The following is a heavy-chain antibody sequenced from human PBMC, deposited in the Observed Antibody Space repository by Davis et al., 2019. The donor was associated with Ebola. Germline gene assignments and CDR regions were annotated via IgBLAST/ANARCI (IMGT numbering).Heavy chain of an antibody. CDR1: GYTFTGYY. CDR3: ARSPEICSSTSCYQNGMDV. J-gene: IGHJ6*04. V-gene: IGHV1-2*06. Sequence: AASVKVSCKASGYTFTGYYMHWVRQAPGQGLEWMGRINPNSGGTNYAQKFQGRVTMTRDTSISTAYMELSSLRSEDTAVYYCARSPEICSSTSCYQNGMDVWGKGTTVTVSS. CDR2: INPNSGGT. D-gene: IGHD2-2*01.